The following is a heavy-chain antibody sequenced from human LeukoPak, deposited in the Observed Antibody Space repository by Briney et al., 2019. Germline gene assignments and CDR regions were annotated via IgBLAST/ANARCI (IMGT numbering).Heavy chain of an antibody. CDR3: AKDYGDYD. D-gene: IGHD4-17*01. J-gene: IGHJ4*02. Sequence: SGGSLRLSCAASGFTVSSNYMSWVRQAPGKGLEWVSLIYSGGTTSYADSVKGRFTISRDNSKNTLYLQMNSLRAEDTAVYYCAKDYGDYDWGQGTLVTVSS. V-gene: IGHV3-53*01. CDR2: IYSGGTT. CDR1: GFTVSSNY.